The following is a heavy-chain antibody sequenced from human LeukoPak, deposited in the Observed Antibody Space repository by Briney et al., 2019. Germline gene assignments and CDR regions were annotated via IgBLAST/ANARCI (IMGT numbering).Heavy chain of an antibody. CDR1: GGTFSSYA. Sequence: ASVKVSCKASGGTFSSYAISWVRQAPGQGLEWMGGIIPIFGTANYAQKFQGRVTITADKSTSTAYMELSSLRSEDTAVYYCATQGAAIAAGHDAFDIWGQGTMVTVSS. CDR3: ATQGAAIAAGHDAFDI. V-gene: IGHV1-69*06. J-gene: IGHJ3*02. CDR2: IIPIFGTA. D-gene: IGHD2-21*01.